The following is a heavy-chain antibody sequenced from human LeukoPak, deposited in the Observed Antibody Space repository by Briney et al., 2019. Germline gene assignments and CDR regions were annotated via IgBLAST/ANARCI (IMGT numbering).Heavy chain of an antibody. CDR3: VKECLVIINYYFDY. Sequence: GGSLRLSCSASGFTFSNYAMHWVRQAPGKGLEYVSVISSTGGSTYYADSVKGRFTVSRDNSKNTLYLQMSSLRAEDTAVYYCVKECLVIINYYFDYWGQGTLVTASS. CDR1: GFTFSNYA. D-gene: IGHD3-22*01. J-gene: IGHJ4*02. CDR2: ISSTGGST. V-gene: IGHV3-64D*06.